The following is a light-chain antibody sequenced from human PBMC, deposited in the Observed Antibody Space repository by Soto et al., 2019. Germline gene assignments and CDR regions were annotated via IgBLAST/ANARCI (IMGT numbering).Light chain of an antibody. CDR1: HTIATY. V-gene: IGKV1-39*01. CDR2: GAS. J-gene: IGKJ5*01. CDR3: QQSFRSPIT. Sequence: IQMTQSPSSLSASVGDGVTLTCRASHTIATYLNWYQQKPGHVPEVLIYGASRLHVGVPSRFTGSGYGTDFTLTINNLQPEDFATYYCQQSFRSPITFGQGTRLE.